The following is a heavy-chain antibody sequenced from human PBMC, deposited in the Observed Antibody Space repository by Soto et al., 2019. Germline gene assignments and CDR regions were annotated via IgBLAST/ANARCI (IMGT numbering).Heavy chain of an antibody. Sequence: SETLSLTCAVYGGSFSGYYWSWIRQPPGKGLEWIGEINHSGSTNYNPSLKSRVTISVDTSKNQFSLKLSSVTAADTAVYYCARGSNSRYDFWSGYSLRYFDYWGQGTLVTVAS. CDR3: ARGSNSRYDFWSGYSLRYFDY. J-gene: IGHJ4*02. D-gene: IGHD3-3*01. CDR1: GGSFSGYY. CDR2: INHSGST. V-gene: IGHV4-34*01.